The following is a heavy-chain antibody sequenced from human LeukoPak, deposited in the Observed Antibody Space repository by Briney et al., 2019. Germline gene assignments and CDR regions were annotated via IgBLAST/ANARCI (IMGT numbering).Heavy chain of an antibody. CDR1: GGTFSSYA. Sequence: ASVKVSCKASGGTFSSYAISWVRQAPGQGLEWMGGIIPIFGTANYAQKFQGRVTTTTDESTSTAYMELSSLRSEDTAVYYCARELGLDYYDSSGSNWFDPWGQGTLVAVSS. CDR2: IIPIFGTA. D-gene: IGHD3-22*01. J-gene: IGHJ5*02. V-gene: IGHV1-69*05. CDR3: ARELGLDYYDSSGSNWFDP.